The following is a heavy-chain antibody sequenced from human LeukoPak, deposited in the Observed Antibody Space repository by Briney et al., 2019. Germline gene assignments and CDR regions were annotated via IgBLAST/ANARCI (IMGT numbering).Heavy chain of an antibody. CDR2: INSDGSTT. CDR3: ARDGTREFDY. V-gene: IGHV3-74*01. J-gene: IGHJ4*02. D-gene: IGHD1-26*01. Sequence: GGSLRLSCAASGFTFSNNWMHWVRQAPGKGLVWVSRINSDGSTTSYADSVRGRFTISRDNAKNTLYLQMNSLRAEDTAVYYCARDGTREFDYWGQGTLVTVSS. CDR1: GFTFSNNW.